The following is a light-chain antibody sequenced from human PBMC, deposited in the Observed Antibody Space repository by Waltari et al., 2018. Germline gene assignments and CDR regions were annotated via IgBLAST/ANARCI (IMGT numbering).Light chain of an antibody. V-gene: IGKV3-11*01. Sequence: DTVLTQSPASLSLSPGHRAPLPCRASQSVSSFLAWFPQKPGQAPRLRIYDASNTATGIPARFSGRGSGTDFTLTISSREPEDFAVYYCHQRSNWPYSCGQGTKLEIK. CDR1: QSVSSF. CDR2: DAS. J-gene: IGKJ2*03. CDR3: HQRSNWPYS.